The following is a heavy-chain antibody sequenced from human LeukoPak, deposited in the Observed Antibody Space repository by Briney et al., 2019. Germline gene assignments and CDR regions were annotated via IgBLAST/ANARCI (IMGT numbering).Heavy chain of an antibody. CDR2: ISGSGANT. J-gene: IGHJ6*03. CDR3: AKDEASGYGLGVGYYYYMDV. V-gene: IGHV3-23*01. Sequence: PGGSLRLSCAASGFTFSTYAMSWVRQAPGKGLEWVSTISGSGANTYYADSVRGRFTISRDNSKNTLYLHMNSLRAEDTAVYYCAKDEASGYGLGVGYYYYMDVWGKGATVTVSS. CDR1: GFTFSTYA. D-gene: IGHD5-12*01.